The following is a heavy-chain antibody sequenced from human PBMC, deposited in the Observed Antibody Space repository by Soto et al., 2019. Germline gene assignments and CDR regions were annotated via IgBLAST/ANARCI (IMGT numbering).Heavy chain of an antibody. CDR1: RFTFSSYA. CDR3: AKGSGPLGYSYGILYDY. V-gene: IGHV3-23*01. D-gene: IGHD5-18*01. J-gene: IGHJ4*02. CDR2: ISGSGGST. Sequence: GGSLRLSCAASRFTFSSYAMSWVRQAPGKGLEWVSAISGSGGSTYYADSVKGRFTISRDNSKNTLYLQMNSLRAEDTAVYYCAKGSGPLGYSYGILYDYWGQGTLVTVSS.